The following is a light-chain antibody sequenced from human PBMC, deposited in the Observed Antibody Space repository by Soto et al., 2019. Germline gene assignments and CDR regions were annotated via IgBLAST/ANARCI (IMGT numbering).Light chain of an antibody. Sequence: EIVLTQSPGTLSLSPGERATLSCRASQSVSSSYLAWYQQKPGQAPRLLLYGASSRATGIPDRFSGSGSGTDFTLTISRLEPEDLAVYYCQQYGSSPLYTFGQGTKLEIK. CDR2: GAS. CDR1: QSVSSSY. CDR3: QQYGSSPLYT. V-gene: IGKV3-20*01. J-gene: IGKJ2*01.